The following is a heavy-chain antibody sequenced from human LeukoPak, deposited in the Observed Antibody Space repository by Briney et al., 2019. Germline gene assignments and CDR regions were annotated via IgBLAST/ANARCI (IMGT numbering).Heavy chain of an antibody. CDR1: GFTFSSYE. CDR2: ISSSGSTI. CDR3: ASSPIAEYFQH. J-gene: IGHJ1*01. Sequence: GGSLRLSCAASGFTFSSYEMNWVRQAPGKGLEWVSYISSSGSTIYYANSVKGRFTISRDNAKNSLYLQMNSLRAEDTAVYYCASSPIAEYFQHWGQGTLVTVSS. V-gene: IGHV3-48*03.